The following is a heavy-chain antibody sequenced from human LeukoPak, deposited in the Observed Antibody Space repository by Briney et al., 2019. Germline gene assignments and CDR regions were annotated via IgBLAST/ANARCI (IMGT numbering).Heavy chain of an antibody. D-gene: IGHD2-21*01. J-gene: IGHJ4*02. CDR3: VTGDHGDY. V-gene: IGHV3-7*01. CDR2: INQDRSQK. CDR1: GLTFSRYW. Sequence: GGSLRLSRGASGLTFSRYWMSWARQAPGKGLEWGANINQDRSQKNYVDSVKGRFTISRDNAKNSLYLQVNSLRAEDTAVYYCVTGDHGDYWGQGTLVTVSS.